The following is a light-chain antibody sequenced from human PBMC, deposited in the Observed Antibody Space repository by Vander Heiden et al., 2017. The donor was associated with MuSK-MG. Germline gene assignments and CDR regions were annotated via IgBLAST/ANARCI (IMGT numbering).Light chain of an antibody. CDR3: QQYNSAPLT. CDR1: QGIANS. J-gene: IGKJ4*01. V-gene: IGKV1-27*01. CDR2: GAS. Sequence: IHMTLSPSSLTASVGGRATLSCRASQGIANSLAWSQQSPGKVPTLLIVGASTLQSGVPSRFGGSGSGTVFTLTISNLQPEDDATYYCQQYNSAPLTFGGGTKVEIK.